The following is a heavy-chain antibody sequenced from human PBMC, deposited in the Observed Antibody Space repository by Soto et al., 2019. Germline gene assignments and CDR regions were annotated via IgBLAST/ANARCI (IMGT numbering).Heavy chain of an antibody. CDR1: GGTFSSYA. Sequence: SVKVSCKASGGTFSSYAIHWVRQAPGQGLEWLGKIIPSYDRTKYAQKFQGRVTVTADTYTTTAYMELSSLRSDDTAVYYCARDPSNDYGGDTFDYWGQGTLVTVSS. V-gene: IGHV1-69*04. CDR3: ARDPSNDYGGDTFDY. CDR2: IIPSYDRT. D-gene: IGHD4-17*01. J-gene: IGHJ4*02.